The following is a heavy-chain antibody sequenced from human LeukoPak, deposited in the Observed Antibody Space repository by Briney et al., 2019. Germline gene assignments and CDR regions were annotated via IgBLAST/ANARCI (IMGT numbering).Heavy chain of an antibody. V-gene: IGHV4-59*01. J-gene: IGHJ6*02. Sequence: PSATLSLTCTVSGGSISSYYWSWIRQPPGKGLEWIGYIYYSGSTNYNPSLKSRVTISVDTSKNQFSLKLSSVTAADTAVYYCARAPPYYYGSGSLGSYHYGMDVWGQGTTVTVSS. CDR1: GGSISSYY. D-gene: IGHD3-10*01. CDR2: IYYSGST. CDR3: ARAPPYYYGSGSLGSYHYGMDV.